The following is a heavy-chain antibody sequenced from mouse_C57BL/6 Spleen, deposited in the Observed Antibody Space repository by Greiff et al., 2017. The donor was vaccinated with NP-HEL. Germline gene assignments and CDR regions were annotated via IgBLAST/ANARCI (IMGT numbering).Heavy chain of an antibody. CDR1: GFTFSSYG. J-gene: IGHJ4*01. CDR3: ERRDYVGYYYAMDD. CDR2: ISSGGSYT. V-gene: IGHV5-6*01. Sequence: EVQRVESGGALVKPGGSLKLSCAASGFTFSSYGMSWVRQTPDQRLEWVATISSGGSYTYYPDSVKGRVTLSRDNAKNTLYMQMSRLKSEDTAMDYGERRDYVGYYYAMDDWGQGTSVTVS. D-gene: IGHD2-4*01.